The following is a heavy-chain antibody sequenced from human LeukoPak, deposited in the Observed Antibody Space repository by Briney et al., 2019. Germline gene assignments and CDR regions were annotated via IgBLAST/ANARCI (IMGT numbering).Heavy chain of an antibody. J-gene: IGHJ6*02. CDR3: AKDSGGWFGEFINLGYYYYYYGMDV. V-gene: IGHV3-23*01. D-gene: IGHD3-10*01. CDR1: GFTFSSYA. Sequence: GGSLRLSCAASGFTFSSYAMSWVRQAPGKGLEWVSAISGSGGSTYYADSVKGRFTISRDNSKNTLYLQMNSLRAEDTAVYYCAKDSGGWFGEFINLGYYYYYYGMDVWGQGTTVTVSS. CDR2: ISGSGGST.